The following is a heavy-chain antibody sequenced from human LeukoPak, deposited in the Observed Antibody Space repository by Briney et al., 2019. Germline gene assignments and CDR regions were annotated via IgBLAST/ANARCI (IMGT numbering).Heavy chain of an antibody. D-gene: IGHD6-19*01. CDR1: EYTFTTCA. V-gene: IGHV1-3*01. Sequence: ASVKVSCKPSEYTFTTCAVHWVGQAPGQRLEWMGWIHSDSGNTKYSQKLQGRVTIARDTSASTIYMELSSLRFEDTAVYFCTIGLAGDWDAFDIWGLGTMVTVSS. CDR3: TIGLAGDWDAFDI. J-gene: IGHJ3*02. CDR2: IHSDSGNT.